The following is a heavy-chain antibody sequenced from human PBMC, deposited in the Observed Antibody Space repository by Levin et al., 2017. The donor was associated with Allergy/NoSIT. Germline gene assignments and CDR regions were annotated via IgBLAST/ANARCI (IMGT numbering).Heavy chain of an antibody. CDR1: GFTFSSYG. J-gene: IGHJ4*02. D-gene: IGHD2-15*01. CDR2: TSYDGRNK. Sequence: GESLKISCAASGFTFSSYGMHWVRQAPGKGLEWVAVTSYDGRNKWYADSVKGRFTISRDNSKNTLYLQMNSLRAEDTAVDYCAKNREYCSGGNFLYFYFWGPGTQVTVSS. V-gene: IGHV3-30*18. CDR3: AKNREYCSGGNFLYFYF.